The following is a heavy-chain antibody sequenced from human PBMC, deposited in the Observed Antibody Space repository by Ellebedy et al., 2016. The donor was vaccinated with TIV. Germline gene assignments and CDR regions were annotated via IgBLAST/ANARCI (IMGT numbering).Heavy chain of an antibody. CDR1: GYTFTTYA. J-gene: IGHJ4*02. D-gene: IGHD5-18*01. CDR2: IYPADSDT. Sequence: GESLEISXKASGYTFTTYAIAWVRQMPGKGLEWMGIIYPADSDTIYSPSFQGQVTISVDKSINTAYLQWNSLKASDTAMYYCASRGYTYGYYLDYWGQGTLVTVSS. CDR3: ASRGYTYGYYLDY. V-gene: IGHV5-51*01.